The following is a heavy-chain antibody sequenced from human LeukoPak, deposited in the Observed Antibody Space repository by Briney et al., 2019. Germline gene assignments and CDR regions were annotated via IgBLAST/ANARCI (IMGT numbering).Heavy chain of an antibody. CDR1: GFTFSGYD. Sequence: PGGSLRLSCAASGFTFSGYDMHWVRQAPGKGLEWVAFIRYDESEKYYADSVKGRFTISRDNSMNTLYLQMNSLRPEDTAAYFCAKGHFWSGASYSFYMDVWGKGTTVTVSS. CDR2: IRYDESEK. V-gene: IGHV3-30*02. D-gene: IGHD3-3*01. CDR3: AKGHFWSGASYSFYMDV. J-gene: IGHJ6*03.